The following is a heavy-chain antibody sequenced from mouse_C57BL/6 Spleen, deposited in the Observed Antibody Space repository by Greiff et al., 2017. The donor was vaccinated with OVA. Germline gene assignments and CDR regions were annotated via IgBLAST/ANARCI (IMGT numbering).Heavy chain of an antibody. V-gene: IGHV1-15*01. J-gene: IGHJ2*01. CDR2: IDPETGGT. CDR3: TTTMVTTGDY. CDR1: GYTFTDYE. D-gene: IGHD2-2*01. Sequence: VQLQQSGAELVRPGASVTLSCKASGYTFTDYEMHWVKQTPVHGLEWIGAIDPETGGTAYNQKFQGKAILTADKSSRTAYMELRSLTSEDSAVYYCTTTMVTTGDYWGQGTTLTVSS.